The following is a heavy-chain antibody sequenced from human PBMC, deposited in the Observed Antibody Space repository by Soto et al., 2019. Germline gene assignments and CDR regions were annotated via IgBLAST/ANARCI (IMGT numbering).Heavy chain of an antibody. CDR1: GFTFRTYY. J-gene: IGHJ4*02. Sequence: GGSLRLSCAASGFTFRTYYMIWVRQAPGKGLEWVSSISAGSSNIYYAPSVNGRFTISRDKTKNSLYLQINSLRAEDTAVYYCARQYPSSSRHFDHWGQGTLVTVSS. CDR3: ARQYPSSSRHFDH. CDR2: ISAGSSNI. V-gene: IGHV3-21*01. D-gene: IGHD6-6*01.